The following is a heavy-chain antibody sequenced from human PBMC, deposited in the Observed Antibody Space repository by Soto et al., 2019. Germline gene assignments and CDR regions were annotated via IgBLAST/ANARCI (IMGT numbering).Heavy chain of an antibody. V-gene: IGHV4-59*08. D-gene: IGHD2-15*01. Sequence: PSETLSLTCTVSGGSISSYYWSWIRQPPGKGLEWIGYIYYSGSTNYNPSLKSRVTISVDTSKNQISLKLSFVPAADTAVYYGARHGNYYYYMDVWGKGTTVTVSS. CDR1: GGSISSYY. J-gene: IGHJ6*03. CDR3: ARHGNYYYYMDV. CDR2: IYYSGST.